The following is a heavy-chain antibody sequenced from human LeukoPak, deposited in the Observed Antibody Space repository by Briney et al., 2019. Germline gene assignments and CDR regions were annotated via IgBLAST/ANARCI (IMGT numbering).Heavy chain of an antibody. V-gene: IGHV4-38-2*02. D-gene: IGHD3-16*01. CDR3: ARCDPLMITFGELPWNYYYGMDV. J-gene: IGHJ6*02. Sequence: PSETLSLTCTVSGYSISSGYYWGWIRQPPGKGLEWIGSIYYSGSTYYNPSLKSRVTISVDTSKNQFSLKLSSVTAADTAVYYCARCDPLMITFGELPWNYYYGMDVWGQGTTVTVSS. CDR1: GYSISSGYY. CDR2: IYYSGST.